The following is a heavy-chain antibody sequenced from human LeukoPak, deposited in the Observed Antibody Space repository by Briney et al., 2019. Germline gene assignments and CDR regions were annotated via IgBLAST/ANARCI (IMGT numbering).Heavy chain of an antibody. Sequence: GGSLRLSCAASGFTFSNYAMNWVRQAPGKGLEWVSSISSSSSYIYYADSVKGRFTISRDNAKNSLYLQMNSLRAEDTAVYYCAREDTAMVTDYYYGMDVWGQGTTVTVSS. CDR3: AREDTAMVTDYYYGMDV. J-gene: IGHJ6*02. D-gene: IGHD5-18*01. CDR2: ISSSSSYI. V-gene: IGHV3-21*01. CDR1: GFTFSNYA.